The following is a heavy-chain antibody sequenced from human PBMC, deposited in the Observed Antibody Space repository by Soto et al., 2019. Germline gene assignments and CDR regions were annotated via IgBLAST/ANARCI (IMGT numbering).Heavy chain of an antibody. CDR2: ISYDGNNI. CDR1: GFTFSIHA. CDR3: ARRDSYGGPNNCGMDV. D-gene: IGHD5-18*01. Sequence: QVQLVESGGGVVQPGRSLRLSCAASGFTFSIHAMHWVRQAPGKGLEWVAVISYDGNNIVHADSVKGRFTISRDNSENXFSLQLNRLREEDTGVYYCARRDSYGGPNNCGMDVWGQGTTVTV. J-gene: IGHJ6*02. V-gene: IGHV3-30-3*01.